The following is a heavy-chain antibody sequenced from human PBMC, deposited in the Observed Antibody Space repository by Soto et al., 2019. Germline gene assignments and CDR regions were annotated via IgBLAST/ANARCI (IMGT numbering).Heavy chain of an antibody. CDR1: VGTFSSFV. Sequence: QVQLVQSGAEVKKPGSSVKVSCKASVGTFSSFVISWVRQAPGQGLEWMGRIISSIGIINYAQKFQGRVTITADTSTSPAYMELSSLRSDDTAVYYCAREGDMKFHSDSSDEPGYWGQGTLVTVSS. CDR2: IISSIGII. J-gene: IGHJ4*02. V-gene: IGHV1-69*04. D-gene: IGHD3-22*01. CDR3: AREGDMKFHSDSSDEPGY.